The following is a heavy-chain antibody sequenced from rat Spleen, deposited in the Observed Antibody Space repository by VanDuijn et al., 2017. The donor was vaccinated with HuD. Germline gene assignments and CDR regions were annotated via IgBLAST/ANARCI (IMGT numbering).Heavy chain of an antibody. J-gene: IGHJ4*01. Sequence: QVQLKESGPGLVQPSQTLSLTCTVSGFSLTSYHITWVRQLPGKGLEWMGVIWTGGSTAYNSLLKSRLNISRDTSKSQVFLKMNSLQSEDTATYYCARDRGYSSPYVMDAWGQGTSVTVSS. CDR1: GFSLTSYH. CDR3: ARDRGYSSPYVMDA. D-gene: IGHD1-2*01. CDR2: IWTGGST. V-gene: IGHV2-43*01.